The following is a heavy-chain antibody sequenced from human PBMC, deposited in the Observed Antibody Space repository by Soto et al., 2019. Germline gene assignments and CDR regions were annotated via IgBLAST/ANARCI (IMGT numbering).Heavy chain of an antibody. J-gene: IGHJ6*02. Sequence: QVQLQESGPGLVKSSQTLSLTCTVSGGSISSDGNYWSWIRQHPGKGLEWIGYIYYSGSTYYNPSLKSRVTISVDTSKNQFCLQLNSVTAADTAVYYCARARMVRGIIYYYGMDVWGQGTTVTVSS. CDR1: GGSISSDGNY. V-gene: IGHV4-31*03. CDR2: IYYSGST. D-gene: IGHD3-10*01. CDR3: ARARMVRGIIYYYGMDV.